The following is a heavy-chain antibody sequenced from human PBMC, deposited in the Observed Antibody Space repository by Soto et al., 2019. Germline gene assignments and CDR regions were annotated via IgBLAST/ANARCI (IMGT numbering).Heavy chain of an antibody. V-gene: IGHV5-51*01. CDR3: ARQGGSSSLYYYYDRDV. D-gene: IGHD2-15*01. CDR1: GYSFTSYW. CDR2: IYPGDSDT. Sequence: ESLKISCKGSGYSFTSYWIGWVRQMPGKGLEWMGIIYPGDSDTRYSPSFQGQVTISADKSISTAYLPWSSLKASDTATYYCARQGGSSSLYYYYDRDVWGQGTTFSASS. J-gene: IGHJ6*02.